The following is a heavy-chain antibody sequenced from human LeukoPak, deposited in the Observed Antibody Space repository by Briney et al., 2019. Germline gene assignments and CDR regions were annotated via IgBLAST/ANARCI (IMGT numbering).Heavy chain of an antibody. CDR1: GGSISSYY. D-gene: IGHD5-12*01. CDR2: IYSSGST. CDR3: ATIGAAYSGYDASMDV. J-gene: IGHJ6*03. V-gene: IGHV4-4*07. Sequence: SETLSLTRTDPGGSISSYYWSWIPQPAGKGLEWIGRIYSSGSTNYNPSLKSRVTMSVDTSKNQFSLELSSLTAADTAVYYCATIGAAYSGYDASMDVWGKGTTVTVSS.